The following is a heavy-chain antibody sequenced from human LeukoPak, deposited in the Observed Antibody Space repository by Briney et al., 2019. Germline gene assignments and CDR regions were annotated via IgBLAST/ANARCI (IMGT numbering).Heavy chain of an antibody. Sequence: SETLSLTCAVYGGSFSGYYWSWIRQPPGKGLEWIGEINHSGSTNYNPSLKSRVTISVDTSKNQFSLKLSSVTAADTAVYYCAREADSSGYYSFDSWGQGTLVTVSS. CDR2: INHSGST. CDR3: AREADSSGYYSFDS. J-gene: IGHJ4*02. D-gene: IGHD3-22*01. CDR1: GGSFSGYY. V-gene: IGHV4-34*01.